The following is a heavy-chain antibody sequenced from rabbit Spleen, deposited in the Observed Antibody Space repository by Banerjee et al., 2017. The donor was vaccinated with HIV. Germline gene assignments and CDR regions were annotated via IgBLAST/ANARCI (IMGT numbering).Heavy chain of an antibody. CDR1: GFSFSSDYD. Sequence: QQLVESGGGLVKPAASLTLTCTASGFSFSSDYDMCWVRQAPGKGLEWIGCIYTGNRKTYYAGWAKGRFTISKASSTTVTLQMTSLTAADMATYFCARDSGSNPYIDVYFNLWGQGTLVTVS. CDR2: IYTGNRKT. D-gene: IGHD4-2*01. J-gene: IGHJ4*01. V-gene: IGHV1S40*01. CDR3: ARDSGSNPYIDVYFNL.